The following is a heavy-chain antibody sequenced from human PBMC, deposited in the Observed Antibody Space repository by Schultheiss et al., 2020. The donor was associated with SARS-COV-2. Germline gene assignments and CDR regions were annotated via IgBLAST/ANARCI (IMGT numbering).Heavy chain of an antibody. J-gene: IGHJ4*02. Sequence: AGSLRLSCAASGFTFSSYAMHWVRQAPGKGLEWVAVISYDGSKKYYADSVKGRFTISRDNSKNTLYLQMNSLRPEDTAVFYCAKDRDILPTLGDYWGQGTLVTVSS. CDR2: ISYDGSKK. CDR1: GFTFSSYA. CDR3: AKDRDILPTLGDY. D-gene: IGHD5-12*01. V-gene: IGHV3-30-3*01.